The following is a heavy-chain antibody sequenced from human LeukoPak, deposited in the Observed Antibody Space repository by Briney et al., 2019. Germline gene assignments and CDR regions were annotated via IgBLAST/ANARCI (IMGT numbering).Heavy chain of an antibody. Sequence: PGRSLSLSCAASGFTFTSYGMHWVRQAPGKGLEWVEVISYDGSNKYYADSVKGRFTISRDNSKNTLYLQMNSLRAEDTAVYYCAKDNVGATNYYYYGVDVWGQGTTVTVSS. CDR3: AKDNVGATNYYYYGVDV. CDR1: GFTFTSYG. J-gene: IGHJ6*02. V-gene: IGHV3-30*18. D-gene: IGHD1-26*01. CDR2: ISYDGSNK.